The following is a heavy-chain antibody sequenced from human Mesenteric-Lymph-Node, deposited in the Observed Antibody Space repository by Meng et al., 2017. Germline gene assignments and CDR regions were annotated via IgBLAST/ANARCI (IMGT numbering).Heavy chain of an antibody. D-gene: IGHD3-10*01. CDR1: GGSISSGGYY. Sequence: VHVPVAGPRLVNPSLPPSPTCTVSGGSISSGGYYGSWIRQHPGKGLEGIGYIYYSGSTYYNPSLKSRVTISVDTSKDQFSLKLSSVTAADTAVYYCARASYGSGSPLGESWFDPWGQGTLVTVSS. J-gene: IGHJ5*02. CDR3: ARASYGSGSPLGESWFDP. CDR2: IYYSGST. V-gene: IGHV4-31*03.